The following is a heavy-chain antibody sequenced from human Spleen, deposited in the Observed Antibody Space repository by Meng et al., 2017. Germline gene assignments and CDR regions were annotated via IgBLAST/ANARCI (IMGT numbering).Heavy chain of an antibody. Sequence: GGSLRLSCAASGFSFTIYSMNWVRQAPGKGLEWVSSISSSTSYMHYADSVKGRFTISRDNSKNTVFLQINSLRAEDTAVYYCARSPIDKYDLSALPLDYWGQGTLVTVSS. D-gene: IGHD3-22*01. CDR3: ARSPIDKYDLSALPLDY. CDR1: GFSFTIYS. V-gene: IGHV3-21*06. CDR2: ISSSTSYM. J-gene: IGHJ4*02.